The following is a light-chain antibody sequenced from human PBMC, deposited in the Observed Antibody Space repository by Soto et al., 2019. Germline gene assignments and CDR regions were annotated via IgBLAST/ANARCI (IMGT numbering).Light chain of an antibody. CDR2: AAS. J-gene: IGKJ1*01. CDR3: LLDYAYFWA. Sequence: AIQVTQSPSSLSASVVDRVTITCRTSQGIRSALGWYQQKPGKVPKLLIYAASTLQSGVPSRFSGSGSGRDFTLTISSLQPEDFATYYCLLDYAYFWAFGQGTKVEIK. CDR1: QGIRSA. V-gene: IGKV1-6*01.